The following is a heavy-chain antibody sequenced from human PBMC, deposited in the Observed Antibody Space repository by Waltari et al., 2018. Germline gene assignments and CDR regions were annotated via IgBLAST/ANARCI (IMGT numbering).Heavy chain of an antibody. V-gene: IGHV1-2*02. CDR1: GYTFTGYY. Sequence: QVQLVQSGAEVKKPGASVKVSCKASGYTFTGYYMHWVRQAPGQGLEWMGWMNPNSGGTNYAQKFKGRVNKTRDTSISTAYMELSRLRSDDTAVYYCARARVAGTVPRFDYWGQGTLVTVSS. CDR2: MNPNSGGT. J-gene: IGHJ4*02. D-gene: IGHD6-19*01. CDR3: ARARVAGTVPRFDY.